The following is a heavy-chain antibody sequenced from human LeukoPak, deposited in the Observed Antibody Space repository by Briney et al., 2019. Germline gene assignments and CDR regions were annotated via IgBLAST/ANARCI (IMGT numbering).Heavy chain of an antibody. V-gene: IGHV4-39*01. CDR3: ARAYGYSSGRTLDF. Sequence: SETLSLTCTVSGYSISSGSYYWGWIRQPPGKGLEWIGSNYYSGSTYYNPSLKSRVTISVDTSKNQFSLKLRSVTAADTAVFYCARAYGYSSGRTLDFWGQGTLVTVSS. CDR2: NYYSGST. D-gene: IGHD6-19*01. J-gene: IGHJ4*02. CDR1: GYSISSGSYY.